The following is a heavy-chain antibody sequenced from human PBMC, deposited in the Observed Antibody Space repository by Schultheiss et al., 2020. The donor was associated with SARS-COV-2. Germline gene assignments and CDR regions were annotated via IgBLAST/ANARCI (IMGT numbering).Heavy chain of an antibody. D-gene: IGHD6-6*01. Sequence: SGPTLVKPTQTLTLTCTFSGFSLSTSGVGVGWIRQPPGKALEWLALIFWDDDKRYSPSLKSRLTITKDTSKNQVVLTMTNMDPVDTATYYCAYRPDTSYYFDYWGQGTLVTVSS. CDR2: IFWDDDK. CDR1: GFSLSTSGVG. CDR3: AYRPDTSYYFDY. J-gene: IGHJ4*02. V-gene: IGHV2-5*02.